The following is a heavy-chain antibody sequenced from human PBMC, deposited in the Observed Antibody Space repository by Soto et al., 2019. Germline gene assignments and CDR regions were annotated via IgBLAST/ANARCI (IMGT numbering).Heavy chain of an antibody. J-gene: IGHJ4*02. CDR3: TTSISGVVTGH. D-gene: IGHD3-3*01. Sequence: EVQLVESGGGLVKPGGSLRLSCAASGFTFSNAWMNWVRQAPVKGLEWVGRIRTNTDGGTTEYAAHVKGRFTFSRDDSKNMLFLQMNSLKPEDTAVYYCTTSISGVVTGHWGQGTLVTVSS. CDR1: GFTFSNAW. CDR2: IRTNTDGGTT. V-gene: IGHV3-15*07.